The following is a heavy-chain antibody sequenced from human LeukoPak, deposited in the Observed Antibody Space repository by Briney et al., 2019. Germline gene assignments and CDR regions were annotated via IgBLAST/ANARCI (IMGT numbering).Heavy chain of an antibody. Sequence: SVKVSCKASGGTFSSYAISWVRQAPGQGLEWMGGIIPIFGTANYARKFQGRVTITADESTSTAYMELSSLRSEDTAVYYCARGVERRYYYYYGMDVWGQGTTVTVSS. CDR2: IIPIFGTA. CDR3: ARGVERRYYYYYGMDV. D-gene: IGHD1-1*01. CDR1: GGTFSSYA. V-gene: IGHV1-69*01. J-gene: IGHJ6*02.